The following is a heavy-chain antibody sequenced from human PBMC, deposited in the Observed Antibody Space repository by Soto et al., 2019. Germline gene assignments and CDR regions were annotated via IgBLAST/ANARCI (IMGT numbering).Heavy chain of an antibody. CDR2: ISGSGGNT. CDR3: AKDFQGSVADAFDI. CDR1: GFTFSSYA. Sequence: GGSLRLSCAASGFTFSSYAMNWVRQAPGKGLEWVSAISGSGGNTYYVDSVKGRFTISRDNSKNTLYLQMNSLRAEDTAVYYGAKDFQGSVADAFDIWGQGTMVTVSS. J-gene: IGHJ3*02. D-gene: IGHD2-15*01. V-gene: IGHV3-23*01.